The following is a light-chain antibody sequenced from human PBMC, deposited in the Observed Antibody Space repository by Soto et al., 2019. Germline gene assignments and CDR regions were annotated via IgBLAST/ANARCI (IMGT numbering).Light chain of an antibody. CDR2: AAS. V-gene: IGKV1-39*01. J-gene: IGKJ4*01. CDR1: ESITSY. CDR3: QETYSSLT. Sequence: DIEMTQSPLSLSASLGDRVTITCRASESITSYLNWYQQKPGKAPKLLIYAASSLHTGVPSTLSGSGFGTDFTLTISSLHPEDSATYFCQETYSSLTFGGGTKVDIK.